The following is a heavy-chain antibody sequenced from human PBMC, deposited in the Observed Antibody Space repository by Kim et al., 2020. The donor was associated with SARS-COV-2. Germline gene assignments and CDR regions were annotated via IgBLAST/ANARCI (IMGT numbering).Heavy chain of an antibody. D-gene: IGHD3-22*01. CDR1: GFNFDDYA. CDR2: IRGKAYGGTT. CDR3: TRDHFDSTGYYLGLQH. J-gene: IGHJ1*01. V-gene: IGHV3-49*03. Sequence: GSLRLSCTASGFNFDDYAMSWFRQAPGKGLEWVGFIRGKAYGGTTDSAASVKGRFTISRDDFRSIAYLQMNSLKTEDTAVYFCTRDHFDSTGYYLGLQHWGQGTLVIVSS.